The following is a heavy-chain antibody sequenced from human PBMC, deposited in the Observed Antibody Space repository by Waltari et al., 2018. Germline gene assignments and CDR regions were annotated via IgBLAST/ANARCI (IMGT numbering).Heavy chain of an antibody. J-gene: IGHJ4*02. D-gene: IGHD2-2*01. Sequence: QVQLVESGGGVVQPGRSLRLSCAASGFTFSSYGMPWVRPAPGQGPGKGLEWVAVIWYDGSNKYYADSVKGRFTISRDNSKNTLYLQMNSLRAEDTAVYYCARDDFSTSCCDYWGQGTLVTVSS. CDR2: IWYDGSNK. CDR3: ARDDFSTSCCDY. CDR1: GFTFSSYG. V-gene: IGHV3-33*01.